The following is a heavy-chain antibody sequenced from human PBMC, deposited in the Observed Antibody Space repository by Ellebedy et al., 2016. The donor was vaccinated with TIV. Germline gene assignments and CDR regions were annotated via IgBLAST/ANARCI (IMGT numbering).Heavy chain of an antibody. D-gene: IGHD3-10*01. J-gene: IGHJ6*03. CDR3: TRGAKGGSGHYYYYMDV. Sequence: SETLSLTXTVSGGSVSIGSYSWSWVRQPPGKSLEWIAYIYYSGAANYNPSLKSRVNISVDTSMNQFSLILSSVTAADTAVYYCTRGAKGGSGHYYYYMDVWGKGTTVTVSS. V-gene: IGHV4-61*01. CDR1: GGSVSIGSYS. CDR2: IYYSGAA.